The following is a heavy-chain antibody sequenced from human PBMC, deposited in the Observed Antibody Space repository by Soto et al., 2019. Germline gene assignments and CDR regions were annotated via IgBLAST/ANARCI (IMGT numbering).Heavy chain of an antibody. V-gene: IGHV6-1*01. J-gene: IGHJ6*02. CDR3: ARGGRSYFYGMDV. CDR2: TYYRSKWYN. Sequence: SQPLSLTCAISGDSVSNKSVAWNWIRQSPSRGLEWLGRTYYRSKWYNDYAVSVKSRITINPETPRNQFSLQLNSVTPEDTAVYYCARGGRSYFYGMDVWGQGTTVTVSS. CDR1: GDSVSNKSVA.